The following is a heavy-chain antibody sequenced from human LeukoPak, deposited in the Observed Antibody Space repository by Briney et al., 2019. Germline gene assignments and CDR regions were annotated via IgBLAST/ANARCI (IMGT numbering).Heavy chain of an antibody. CDR3: ARGRPSTNRNNINWFDP. D-gene: IGHD2/OR15-2a*01. CDR2: INPNSGGT. V-gene: IGHV1-2*06. CDR1: GYTFTGYY. Sequence: ASVKVSCKASGYTFTGYYMHWVRQAPGQGLEWMGRINPNSGGTNYAQKFQGRVTMTRGTSISTAYMELSRLRSDDTAVYYCARGRPSTNRNNINWFDPWGQGTLVTVSS. J-gene: IGHJ5*02.